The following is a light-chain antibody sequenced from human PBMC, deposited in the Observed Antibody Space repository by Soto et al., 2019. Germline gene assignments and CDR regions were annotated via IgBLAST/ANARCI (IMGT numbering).Light chain of an antibody. J-gene: IGKJ1*01. CDR1: ESIDNW. V-gene: IGKV1-5*01. CDR3: QTYHTDWT. Sequence: DIQRTQSPSTLSASVGDTVTITSRASESIDNWLAWYQKKPGKAPKLLIFAASTLVRGVPSRFGARGSGTEFTLTISSLQADDYANFYCQTYHTDWTFGQGTKVDIK. CDR2: AAS.